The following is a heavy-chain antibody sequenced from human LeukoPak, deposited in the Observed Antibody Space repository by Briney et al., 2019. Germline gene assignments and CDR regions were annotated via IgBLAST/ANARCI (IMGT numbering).Heavy chain of an antibody. Sequence: SETLSLTCTVSGGSISSYYWSWIRQPPGKGLEWIGYIYYSGSTNYNPSLKSRVTISVDTSKNQFSLKLSSVTAADTAVYYCARDSYRYYYDSSGFDYWGQGTLVTASS. J-gene: IGHJ4*02. V-gene: IGHV4-59*01. CDR3: ARDSYRYYYDSSGFDY. D-gene: IGHD3-22*01. CDR2: IYYSGST. CDR1: GGSISSYY.